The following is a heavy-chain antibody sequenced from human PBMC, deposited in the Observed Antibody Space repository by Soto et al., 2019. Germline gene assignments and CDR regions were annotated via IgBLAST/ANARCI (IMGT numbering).Heavy chain of an antibody. CDR2: VFHKGIT. CDR3: ARDAAVPGEADRFDY. J-gene: IGHJ4*02. V-gene: IGHV4-4*02. D-gene: IGHD6-19*01. Sequence: PSETLSLTCSVSGDSIKSNVWWSWVRQSPGKALEWIGEVFHKGITNYNPSLWGRVTMSVAKANNQFSLMLTSVTAADTGIYYCARDAAVPGEADRFDYWGQGILVTVSS. CDR1: GDSIKSNVW.